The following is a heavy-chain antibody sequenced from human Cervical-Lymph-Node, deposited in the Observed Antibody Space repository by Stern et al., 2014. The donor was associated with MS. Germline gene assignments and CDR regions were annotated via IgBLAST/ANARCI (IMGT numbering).Heavy chain of an antibody. D-gene: IGHD1-26*01. CDR1: GFTFSSYG. V-gene: IGHV3-30*18. Sequence: VQLVESGGGVDQPGRSLRLSCAASGFTFSSYGMHWVRQAPGKGLEWVAVISYDASNKYYADSVKGRFTISRDNSKNTLYLQMNSLRAEDTAVYYCAKDLGGTYYHYYYGMDVWGQGTTVTVSS. J-gene: IGHJ6*02. CDR3: AKDLGGTYYHYYYGMDV. CDR2: ISYDASNK.